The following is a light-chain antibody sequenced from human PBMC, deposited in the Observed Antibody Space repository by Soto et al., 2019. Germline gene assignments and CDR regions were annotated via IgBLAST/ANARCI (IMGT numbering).Light chain of an antibody. CDR3: SSFTTSSTWV. CDR2: EVS. Sequence: QSALTQPAYVSGSPGQSITVSCTGTSSDVGGYNYVSWYQQHPGKAPKLVIYEVSDRPSGVSNRFSGSKSGNTASLTISGLQAEDEADYYCSSFTTSSTWVFGGGTKVTVL. V-gene: IGLV2-14*01. CDR1: SSDVGGYNY. J-gene: IGLJ3*02.